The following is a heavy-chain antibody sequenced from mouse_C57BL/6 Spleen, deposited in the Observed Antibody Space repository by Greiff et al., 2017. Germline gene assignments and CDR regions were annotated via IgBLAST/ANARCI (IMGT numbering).Heavy chain of an antibody. CDR2: IYPGDGDT. J-gene: IGHJ4*01. CDR1: GSAFSSSW. D-gene: IGHD1-1*01. CDR3: AKGYGSSYYAMDY. Sequence: VQLQQSGPELVKPGASVKISCQASGSAFSSSWMNWVTQRPGKGLEWIGRIYPGDGDTNYNGKFKGKATLTADTSSSTAYMQLSSLTSEDSAVYFCAKGYGSSYYAMDYWGQGTSVTVSS. V-gene: IGHV1-82*01.